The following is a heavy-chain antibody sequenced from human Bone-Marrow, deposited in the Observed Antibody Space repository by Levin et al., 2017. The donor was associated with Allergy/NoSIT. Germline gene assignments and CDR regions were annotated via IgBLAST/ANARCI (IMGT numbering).Heavy chain of an antibody. J-gene: IGHJ6*02. Sequence: KSSETLSLTCTVSGDSITNTDYHWDWVRQTPGKGLEWIGYLYNSGDTKYNPSLQGRVTISSDTSKNQFSLRLDSVTAADTAVYFCARNGPYYYGMDVWGQGTTVFVSS. CDR1: GDSITNTDYH. D-gene: IGHD4-17*01. V-gene: IGHV4-30-4*01. CDR3: ARNGPYYYGMDV. CDR2: LYNSGDT.